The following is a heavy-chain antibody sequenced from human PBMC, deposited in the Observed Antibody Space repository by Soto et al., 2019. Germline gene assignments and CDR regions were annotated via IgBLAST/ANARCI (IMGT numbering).Heavy chain of an antibody. CDR2: IYYSGST. V-gene: IGHV4-31*03. CDR3: ARESRDGFNSPFDS. Sequence: QVQLQESGPGLVKPSQTLSLTCTVSGGSISSGAYYWSWIRRHPGKGLEWIGYIYYSGSTSYNPSLKSRVTISVDTSKNQFSLKLSSMTAADTAVYYCARESRDGFNSPFDSWGQGTLVTVSS. D-gene: IGHD5-12*01. CDR1: GGSISSGAYY. J-gene: IGHJ4*02.